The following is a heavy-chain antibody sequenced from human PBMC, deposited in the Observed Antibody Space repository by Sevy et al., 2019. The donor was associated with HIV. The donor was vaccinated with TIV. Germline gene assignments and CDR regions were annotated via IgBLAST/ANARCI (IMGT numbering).Heavy chain of an antibody. J-gene: IGHJ6*03. CDR2: INHSGST. V-gene: IGHV4-34*01. Sequence: SETLSLTCAVYGGSFSGYYWSWIRQPPGKGLEWIGEINHSGSTNYNPSLKSRVTISVDTSKNQLSLKLSSVTAADTVEHYCARGRLPPRVGGKNYMDVWGKGTTVTVSS. CDR1: GGSFSGYY. D-gene: IGHD2-15*01. CDR3: ARGRLPPRVGGKNYMDV.